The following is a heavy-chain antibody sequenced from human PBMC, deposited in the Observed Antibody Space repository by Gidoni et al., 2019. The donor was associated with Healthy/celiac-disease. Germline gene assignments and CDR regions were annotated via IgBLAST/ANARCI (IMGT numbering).Heavy chain of an antibody. V-gene: IGHV4-34*01. CDR2: INHSGST. D-gene: IGHD3-10*01. CDR3: ARLAYYGSGSYWIPMRKTFDY. CDR1: GGSFSGYY. J-gene: IGHJ4*02. Sequence: QVQLQQWRAGLLKPSETLSLTCAVYGGSFSGYYWCWIRQPPGKGLKWIGEINHSGSTNYNPFLKSRVTISVDTSKNQFSLKLSSVTAADTAVYYCARLAYYGSGSYWIPMRKTFDYWGQGTLVTVSS.